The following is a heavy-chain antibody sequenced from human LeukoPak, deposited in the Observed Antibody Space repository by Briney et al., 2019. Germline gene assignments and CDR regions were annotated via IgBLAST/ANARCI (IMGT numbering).Heavy chain of an antibody. D-gene: IGHD3-10*01. J-gene: IGHJ5*02. CDR3: ARFGWDGSGSTLFDP. CDR2: IYYSGST. V-gene: IGHV4-39*01. Sequence: PSETLSLTCTVSGGSISSSSYYWGWIRQPPGKGLEWIGSIYYSGSTYYNPSLKSRVTISVDTSKNQFSLKLSSVTAADTAVYYCARFGWDGSGSTLFDPWGQGTLVTVSS. CDR1: GGSISSSSYY.